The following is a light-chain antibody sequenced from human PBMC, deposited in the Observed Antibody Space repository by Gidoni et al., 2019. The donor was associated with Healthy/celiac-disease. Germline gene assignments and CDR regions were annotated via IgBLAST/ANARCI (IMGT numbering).Light chain of an antibody. Sequence: AIRMTQSPSSLSASTGDRVTIPCRANKGISSYLASYQQKPGKAPKLLIYAAATLQSGVPSRFSGSGSGTDFTLTISCLQSEDFATYYCQQYYSYPPLTFGGGTKVEIK. V-gene: IGKV1-8*01. CDR2: AAA. CDR1: KGISSY. CDR3: QQYYSYPPLT. J-gene: IGKJ4*01.